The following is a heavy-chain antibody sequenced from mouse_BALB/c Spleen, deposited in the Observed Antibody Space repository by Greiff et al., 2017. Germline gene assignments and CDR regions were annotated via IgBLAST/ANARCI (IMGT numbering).Heavy chain of an antibody. CDR1: GYSITSDYA. D-gene: IGHD2-14*01. Sequence: EVKLMESGPGLVKPSQSLSLTCTVTGYSITSDYAWNWIRQFPGNKLEWMGYISYSGSTSYNPSLKSRISITRDTSKNQFFLQLNSVTTEDTATYYCARSGTDAYWGQGTLVTVSA. V-gene: IGHV3-2*02. CDR2: ISYSGST. J-gene: IGHJ3*01. CDR3: ARSGTDAY.